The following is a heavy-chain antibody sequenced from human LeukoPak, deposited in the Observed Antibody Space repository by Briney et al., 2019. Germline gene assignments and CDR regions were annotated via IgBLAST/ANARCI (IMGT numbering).Heavy chain of an antibody. CDR1: GYTFTSYD. CDR3: ARGPILYYYGSGSYFDY. CDR2: MNPNSGNT. J-gene: IGHJ4*02. Sequence: AASVKVSCKASGYTFTSYDINWVRQAPGQGLEWMGWMNPNSGNTGYAQKFQGRVTITRNTSISTAYMELSSLRSEDTAVYYCARGPILYYYGSGSYFDYWGQGTLVTVSS. D-gene: IGHD3-10*01. V-gene: IGHV1-8*03.